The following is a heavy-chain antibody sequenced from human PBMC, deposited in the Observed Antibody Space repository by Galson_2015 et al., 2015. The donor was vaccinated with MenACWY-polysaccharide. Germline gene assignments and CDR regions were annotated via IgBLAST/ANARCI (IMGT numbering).Heavy chain of an antibody. V-gene: IGHV1-69*04. Sequence: QSGAEVKKPGPSVKVSCKASGGTFDDHGFTWLRQAPGQGLEWVGRIIPLLDKPNYAQKIQDRATITADKSTSTVYMELSSLTSEDTAVYYCTRADCSGRTCYFAYWGQGTLVTVSS. D-gene: IGHD2-15*01. J-gene: IGHJ4*02. CDR2: IIPLLDKP. CDR3: TRADCSGRTCYFAY. CDR1: GGTFDDHG.